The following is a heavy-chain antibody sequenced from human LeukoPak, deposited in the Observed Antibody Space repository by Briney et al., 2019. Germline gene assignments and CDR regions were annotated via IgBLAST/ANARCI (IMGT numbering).Heavy chain of an antibody. D-gene: IGHD3-10*01. V-gene: IGHV1-2*02. Sequence: GASVKLSCKASGYTFTAYSMQWVRQAPGQGLEGRGWINPNSGGTNYAQKFQGRVTMTRDTSISTAYMELSRLRSDDTAVYYCARSPSMVRGGIYHNWFDPWGQGTLVTVSS. CDR1: GYTFTAYS. J-gene: IGHJ5*02. CDR3: ARSPSMVRGGIYHNWFDP. CDR2: INPNSGGT.